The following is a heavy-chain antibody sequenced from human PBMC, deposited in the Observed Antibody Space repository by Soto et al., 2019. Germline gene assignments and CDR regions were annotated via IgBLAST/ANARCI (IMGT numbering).Heavy chain of an antibody. CDR1: EFTFFDYA. Sequence: EVQLLASGGGLGQSGGSLRLSCAASEFTFFDYAMTWVRQAPGKGLEWVSSISGSGTQTYYADSVKGRFTISRDNSKNTLYLQMSSLRVEDTAVYYCAKGGGSGYFAYHYIDVWGKGTTVSVSS. J-gene: IGHJ6*03. CDR2: ISGSGTQT. D-gene: IGHD3-3*01. CDR3: AKGGGSGYFAYHYIDV. V-gene: IGHV3-23*01.